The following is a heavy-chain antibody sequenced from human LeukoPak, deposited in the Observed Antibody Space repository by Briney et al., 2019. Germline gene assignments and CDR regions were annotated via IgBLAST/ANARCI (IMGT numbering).Heavy chain of an antibody. CDR2: MNPNSGNT. CDR1: GHTFTSYD. CDR3: ALIAAAGLHKDYYYYYMDV. V-gene: IGHV1-8*01. Sequence: ASVKVSCKASGHTFTSYDINWVRQATGQGLEWMGWMNPNSGNTGYAQKFQGRVTMTRNTSISTAYMELSSLRSEDTAVYYCALIAAAGLHKDYYYYYMDVWGKGTTVTVSS. J-gene: IGHJ6*03. D-gene: IGHD6-13*01.